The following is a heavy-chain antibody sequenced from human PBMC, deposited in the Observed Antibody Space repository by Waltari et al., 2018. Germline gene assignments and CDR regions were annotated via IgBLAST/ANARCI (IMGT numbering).Heavy chain of an antibody. J-gene: IGHJ4*02. V-gene: IGHV3-7*01. CDR1: GFTFSSYW. D-gene: IGHD5-12*01. CDR2: IKQDGSEK. CDR3: ARDSGYSGYDPLDY. Sequence: EVQLVESGGGLVQPGGSLRLSCAASGFTFSSYWMSWVRQAPGKGLEWVANIKQDGSEKYYVDSVKGRFTISRDNAKNSLYLQMNSLRAEDTAVYYCARDSGYSGYDPLDYWGQGTLVTVSS.